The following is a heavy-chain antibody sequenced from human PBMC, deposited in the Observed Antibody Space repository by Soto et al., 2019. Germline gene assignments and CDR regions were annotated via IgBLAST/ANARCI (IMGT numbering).Heavy chain of an antibody. CDR3: ASDGTIFGVVIPYYYGMDV. J-gene: IGHJ6*02. Sequence: GASVKVSCKASGGTFSSYAISWVRPAPGQGLEWMGGIIPIFGTANYAQKFKGRVTTTADKSTSTAYMELSSLRSEDTAVYYCASDGTIFGVVIPYYYGMDVWGQGTTVTVSS. CDR1: GGTFSSYA. V-gene: IGHV1-69*06. CDR2: IIPIFGTA. D-gene: IGHD3-3*01.